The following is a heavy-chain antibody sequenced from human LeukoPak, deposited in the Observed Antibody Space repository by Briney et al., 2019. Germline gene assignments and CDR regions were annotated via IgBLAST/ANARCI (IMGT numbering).Heavy chain of an antibody. CDR2: IYTSGST. D-gene: IGHD4-11*01. V-gene: IGHV4-61*02. Sequence: SETLSLTCTVSGGSISSGSYYWSWIRQPAGKGLEWIGRIYTSGSTNYNPSLKSRVTISVDTSKNQFSLKLSSVTAADTAVYYCARGLLTTFDYWGQGTLVTVSS. CDR1: GGSISSGSYY. CDR3: ARGLLTTFDY. J-gene: IGHJ4*02.